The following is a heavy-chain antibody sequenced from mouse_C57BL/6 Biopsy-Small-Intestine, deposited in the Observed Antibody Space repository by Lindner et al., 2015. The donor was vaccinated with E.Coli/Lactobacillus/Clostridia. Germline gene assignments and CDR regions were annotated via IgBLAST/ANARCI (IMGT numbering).Heavy chain of an antibody. Sequence: SVKVSCKASGYTFTSYYLHWVRQAPGQGLEWMGVIIPRGGSTNYAQKFQGRVTMTSDTSTRTVYMELSSLRSDDTAVYFCARDSGGYYYDRSGDFWGQGTLVTVSS. D-gene: IGHD1-1*02. J-gene: IGHJ4*01. CDR3: ARDSGGYYYDRSGDF. V-gene: IGHV1S12*01. CDR2: IIPRGGST. CDR1: GYTFTSYY.